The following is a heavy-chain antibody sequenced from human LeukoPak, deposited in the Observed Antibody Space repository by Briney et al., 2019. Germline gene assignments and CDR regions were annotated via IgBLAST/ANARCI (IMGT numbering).Heavy chain of an antibody. V-gene: IGHV3-23*01. Sequence: GGSLRLSCAASGFTFGNYAMSWVRQAPGKGLEWVSAIIGSDDSTFYADSVKGRFTISRDNSQNTLYLQMNSLRAEDAAVYYCATPREVFDYWGQGTLVTVSS. CDR3: ATPREVFDY. CDR2: IIGSDDST. J-gene: IGHJ4*02. CDR1: GFTFGNYA.